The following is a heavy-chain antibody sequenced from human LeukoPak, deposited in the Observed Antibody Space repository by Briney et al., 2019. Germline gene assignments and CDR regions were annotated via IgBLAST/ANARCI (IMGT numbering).Heavy chain of an antibody. D-gene: IGHD2-15*01. CDR2: IYHSGST. V-gene: IGHV4-38-2*01. CDR1: GYSISSGYY. J-gene: IGHJ3*02. Sequence: SETLSLNCAVSGYSISSGYYWGWIRQPPGKGLEWIGTIYHSGSTYYNPSLKSRVTISVDTSKNQFSLKLSSVTAADTAVYYCARGTDIVVVVAVTDAFDIWGQGTMVTVSS. CDR3: ARGTDIVVVVAVTDAFDI.